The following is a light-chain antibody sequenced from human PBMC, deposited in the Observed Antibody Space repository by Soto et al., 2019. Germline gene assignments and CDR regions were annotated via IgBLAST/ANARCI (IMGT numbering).Light chain of an antibody. CDR1: QGIAKG. Sequence: AIQLTQSPSSLSASVGDRVTITCRASQGIAKGLGWYHQKPGKAPRRLIFGASFLQSGVPSRFSGSGSGTDFTLTINGLQPEDFATYYCLQNYYSVRTCGQGTMVEIK. V-gene: IGKV1-6*01. CDR3: LQNYYSVRT. CDR2: GAS. J-gene: IGKJ1*01.